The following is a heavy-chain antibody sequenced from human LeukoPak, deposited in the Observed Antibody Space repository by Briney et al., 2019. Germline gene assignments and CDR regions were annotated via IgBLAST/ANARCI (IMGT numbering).Heavy chain of an antibody. Sequence: ASVKVSCKASGYTFTSYGIRWVRQAPGQGLEWMGWISAYNGNTNYAQKLQGRVTMTTDTSTSTAYMELRSLRSDDTAVYYCARDEDTMVRGVAPLDYWGQGTLVTVSS. CDR2: ISAYNGNT. CDR1: GYTFTSYG. CDR3: ARDEDTMVRGVAPLDY. V-gene: IGHV1-18*01. J-gene: IGHJ4*02. D-gene: IGHD3-10*01.